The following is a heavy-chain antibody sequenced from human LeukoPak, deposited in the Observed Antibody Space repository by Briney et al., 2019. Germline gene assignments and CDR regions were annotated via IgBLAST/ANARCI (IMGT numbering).Heavy chain of an antibody. CDR3: ARGSRGGDGYYCDY. V-gene: IGHV3-33*01. Sequence: GRSLRLSCAASGFTFSSYGMHWVRQAPGKGLEWVAVIWYDGSNKYYADSVKGRFTISRDNSKNTLYLQMNSLRAEDTAVYYCARGSRGGDGYYCDYWGQGTLVTVSS. CDR2: IWYDGSNK. D-gene: IGHD3-10*01. CDR1: GFTFSSYG. J-gene: IGHJ4*02.